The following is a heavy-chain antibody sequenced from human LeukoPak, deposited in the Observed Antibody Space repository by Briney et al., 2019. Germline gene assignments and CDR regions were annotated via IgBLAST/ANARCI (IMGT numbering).Heavy chain of an antibody. J-gene: IGHJ3*02. V-gene: IGHV3-9*03. CDR2: ISWNSGSI. Sequence: GGFLRLSCAASGFTFDDYAMHWVRQAPGKGLEWVSGISWNSGSIGYADSVKGRFTISRDNAKNSLYLQMNSLRAEDMALYYCAKGDAFDIWGQGTMVTVST. CDR1: GFTFDDYA. CDR3: AKGDAFDI.